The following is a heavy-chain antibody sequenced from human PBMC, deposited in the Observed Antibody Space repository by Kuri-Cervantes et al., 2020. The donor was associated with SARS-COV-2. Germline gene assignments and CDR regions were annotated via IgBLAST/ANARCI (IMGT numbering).Heavy chain of an antibody. J-gene: IGHJ2*01. Sequence: ALVKVSCKASGYTFTSYGISWVRQAPGQGLEWMGWISAYNGNTNYAQKLQGRVTMTTDTSTSTAYMELRSLRSDDTAVYYCARAGYSTGWFPDWYFDLWGRGTLVTVSS. D-gene: IGHD6-19*01. CDR3: ARAGYSTGWFPDWYFDL. CDR1: GYTFTSYG. CDR2: ISAYNGNT. V-gene: IGHV1-18*01.